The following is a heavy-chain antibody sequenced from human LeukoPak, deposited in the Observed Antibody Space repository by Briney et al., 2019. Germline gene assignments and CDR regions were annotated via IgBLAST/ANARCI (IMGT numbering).Heavy chain of an antibody. CDR3: ARLPRYCSSTSCKIYYYYYHGMDV. CDR1: GGSFSGYY. D-gene: IGHD2-2*01. CDR2: INHSGST. V-gene: IGHV4-34*01. J-gene: IGHJ6*02. Sequence: SETLSLTCAVYGGSFSGYYWSWIRQPPGKGLEWIGEINHSGSTNYNPSLKSRVTISVDTSKNQFSLKLSSVTAADTAVYYCARLPRYCSSTSCKIYYYYYHGMDVWGQGTTVTVSS.